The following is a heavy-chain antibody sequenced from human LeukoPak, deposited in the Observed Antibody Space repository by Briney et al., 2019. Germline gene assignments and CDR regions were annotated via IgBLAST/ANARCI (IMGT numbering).Heavy chain of an antibody. CDR1: GYTFTSYD. D-gene: IGHD6-6*01. Sequence: ASVKVSCKASGYTFTSYDINWVRQATGQGLEWMGWMNPNSGNTGYAQKFQGRVTITRNTSISTAYMELSSLRSEDTAVYYCARGLLYSSSFPYWGQGTLATVSS. CDR2: MNPNSGNT. V-gene: IGHV1-8*03. J-gene: IGHJ4*02. CDR3: ARGLLYSSSFPY.